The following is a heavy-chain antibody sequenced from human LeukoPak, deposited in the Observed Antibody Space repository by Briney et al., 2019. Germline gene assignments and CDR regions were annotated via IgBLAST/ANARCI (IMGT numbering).Heavy chain of an antibody. CDR2: IKQDGSEK. CDR3: TRVKQQLVLDY. J-gene: IGHJ4*02. D-gene: IGHD6-13*01. CDR1: GFTFSSYW. Sequence: GGSLRLSCAASGFTFSSYWMSWVRQAPGKGLEWVANIKQDGSEKYYVDSVKGRFTISRDNAKNSLFLQMNSLKTEDTAVYYCTRVKQQLVLDYWGQGTLVTVSS. V-gene: IGHV3-7*03.